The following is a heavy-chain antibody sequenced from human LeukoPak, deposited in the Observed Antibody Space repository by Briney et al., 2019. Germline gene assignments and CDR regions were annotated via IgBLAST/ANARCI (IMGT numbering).Heavy chain of an antibody. J-gene: IGHJ4*02. CDR1: GFTFSSYS. Sequence: GGSLRLSCAASGFTFSSYSMNWVRQAPGKGLEWVSSISSSSSYIYYADSVKGRFTISRDNSKNTLYLQMNSLRAEDTAVYYCAKALHYYDSSKKGNFDYWGQGTLVTVSS. CDR3: AKALHYYDSSKKGNFDY. D-gene: IGHD3-22*01. V-gene: IGHV3-21*01. CDR2: ISSSSSYI.